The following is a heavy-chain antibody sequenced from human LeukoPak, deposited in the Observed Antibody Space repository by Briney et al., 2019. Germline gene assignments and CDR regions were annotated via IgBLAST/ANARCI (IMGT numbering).Heavy chain of an antibody. CDR1: GYSISSGCY. D-gene: IGHD6-13*01. V-gene: IGHV4-38-2*02. CDR3: ARDGGYSSSWYYFDY. Sequence: SETLSLTCTVSGYSISSGCYWGWIRQPPGKGLEWIGSIYHSGSTYYNPSLKSRVTISVDTSKNQFSLKLSSVTAADTAVYYCARDGGYSSSWYYFDYWGQGTLVTVSS. CDR2: IYHSGST. J-gene: IGHJ4*02.